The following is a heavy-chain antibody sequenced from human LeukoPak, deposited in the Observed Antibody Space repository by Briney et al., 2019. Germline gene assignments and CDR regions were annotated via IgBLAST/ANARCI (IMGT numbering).Heavy chain of an antibody. CDR2: FDPEDGET. Sequence: GASEKLSRKVSGYTLTELSMHWVRQAPGKGLEWMEGFDPEDGETIYAQKLQGRVTMTEETSTDTAYMELSSLRSEDTAVYYCAIRYYDILTGWSNWGQGTLVTVSS. D-gene: IGHD3-9*01. CDR3: AIRYYDILTGWSN. J-gene: IGHJ4*02. V-gene: IGHV1-24*01. CDR1: GYTLTELS.